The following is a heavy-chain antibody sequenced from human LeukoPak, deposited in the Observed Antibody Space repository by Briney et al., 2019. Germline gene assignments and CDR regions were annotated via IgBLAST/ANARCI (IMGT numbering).Heavy chain of an antibody. CDR2: IYYSGST. V-gene: IGHV4-39*01. J-gene: IGHJ4*02. CDR1: GGPLSSSRYY. CDR3: GRHCIPLVVARVDY. D-gene: IGHD2-15*01. Sequence: SETLTLTCTVSGGPLSSSRYYWGWIPQPQGEGLEWIGSIYYSGSTYYNPSLKSRVTISVDTSKNQFSLKLSSVTAAYTAVYYCGRHCIPLVVARVDYWGQGTVVSVSS.